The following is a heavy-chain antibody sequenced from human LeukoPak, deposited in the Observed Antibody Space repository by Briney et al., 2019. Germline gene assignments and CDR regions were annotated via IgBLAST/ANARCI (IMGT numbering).Heavy chain of an antibody. V-gene: IGHV3-66*01. CDR1: EFSVGSNY. CDR2: IYSGGST. J-gene: IGHJ6*03. Sequence: GGSLRLSCAASEFSVGSNYMTWVRQAPGEGLEWVSLIYSGGSTYYADSVKGRFTISRDNSKNTLYLQMNSLRAEDTAVYYCAKDRGFALYYYYYYMDVWGKGTTVTVSS. D-gene: IGHD2-15*01. CDR3: AKDRGFALYYYYYYMDV.